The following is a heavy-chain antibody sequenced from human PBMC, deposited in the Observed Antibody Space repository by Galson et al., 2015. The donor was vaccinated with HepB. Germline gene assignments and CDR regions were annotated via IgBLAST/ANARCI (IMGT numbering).Heavy chain of an antibody. D-gene: IGHD3-10*01. CDR1: GLTFSNFV. J-gene: IGHJ4*02. CDR3: ARGPRSGTSYYFDY. Sequence: SLRLSCAASGLTFSNFVMNWVRQAPGKGLEWVSLISGSGGTTYADSVKGRFTISRDDSKNTLYLRMNGLRAEDTAVYFCARGPRSGTSYYFDYWGRGILVTVSS. CDR2: ISGSGGTT. V-gene: IGHV3-23*01.